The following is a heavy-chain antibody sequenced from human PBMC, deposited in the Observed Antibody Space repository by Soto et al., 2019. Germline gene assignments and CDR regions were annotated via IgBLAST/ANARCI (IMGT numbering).Heavy chain of an antibody. CDR2: INPNSGGT. Sequence: ASVKVSCKASGYTFTGYYMHWVRQAPGQGLEWMGWINPNSGGTNYAQKFQGRVTMTRDTSISTAYMELSRLRSDDTAVYYCAREVGYSSLPNAFWYYYYGMDVWGQGTTVTVSS. D-gene: IGHD6-13*01. CDR1: GYTFTGYY. J-gene: IGHJ6*02. V-gene: IGHV1-2*02. CDR3: AREVGYSSLPNAFWYYYYGMDV.